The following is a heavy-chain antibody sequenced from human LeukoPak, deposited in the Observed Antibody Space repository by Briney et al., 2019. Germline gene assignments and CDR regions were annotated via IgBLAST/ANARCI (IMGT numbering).Heavy chain of an antibody. J-gene: IGHJ4*01. CDR2: ISGSGSFT. D-gene: IGHD3-3*01. CDR1: GFTFESSP. Sequence: GGSLRLSCAASGFTFESSPMTWFRQAPGKGLEWVSLISGSGSFTLYSDSVRGRFTISRDNAKNSLFLQLNNLRLDDTGVYYCARGGDFGVATDYWGQGNVVTVSS. CDR3: ARGGDFGVATDY. V-gene: IGHV3-21*01.